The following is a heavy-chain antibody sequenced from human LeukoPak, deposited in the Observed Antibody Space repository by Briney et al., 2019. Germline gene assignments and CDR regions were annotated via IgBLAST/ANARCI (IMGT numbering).Heavy chain of an antibody. CDR3: AKSGGYGLIDY. V-gene: IGHV4-38-2*02. CDR1: DDFISSDYY. Sequence: SETLSLTCTVSDDFISSDYYWGWIRQPPGKGLQWIGSIHHSGSTYYNPSLKSRVTISLDTSKNQFSLKLSSVAAADTAVYYCAKSGGYGLIDYWGQGTLVTVSS. D-gene: IGHD1-26*01. CDR2: IHHSGST. J-gene: IGHJ4*02.